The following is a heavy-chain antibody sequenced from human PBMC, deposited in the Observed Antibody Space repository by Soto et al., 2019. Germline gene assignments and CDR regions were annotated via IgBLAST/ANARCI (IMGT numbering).Heavy chain of an antibody. CDR3: STRKSSSPVPSV. CDR1: GFTFSGSA. CDR2: IRSKANSYAT. V-gene: IGHV3-73*01. D-gene: IGHD6-6*01. Sequence: LRLSCAASGFTFSGSAMHWVRQASGKCRDWVVRIRSKANSYATAYAASVKGRFTISRDDSKNTAYLQMNSLKTEDTAVYYCSTRKSSSPVPSVWGQGTMVTVS. J-gene: IGHJ3*01.